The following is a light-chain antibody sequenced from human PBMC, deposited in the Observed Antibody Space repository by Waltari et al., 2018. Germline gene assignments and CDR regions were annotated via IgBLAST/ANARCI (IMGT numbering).Light chain of an antibody. CDR2: RNN. V-gene: IGLV1-47*01. J-gene: IGLJ3*02. CDR3: AAWDDSLSGWV. CDR1: SSNIGSNY. Sequence: QSVLTQPPSASGTTGQSVPISCSGISSNIGSNYVYWYQQLPGTAPKLLICRNNQRPSGVPDRFSGAKSGTSAALASSGLRAEDEADYYCAAWDDSLSGWVFGGGTKLTVL.